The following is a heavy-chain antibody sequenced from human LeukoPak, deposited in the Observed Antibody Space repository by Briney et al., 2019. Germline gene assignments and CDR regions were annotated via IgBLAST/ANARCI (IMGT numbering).Heavy chain of an antibody. Sequence: ASVKVSCKASGYTFTSHLMHWVRQAPGQGLEYMGMINPSGGSTVYTQKFQGRITMSKDTSTSTVYMDLYSLRSEDTAVYYCASLTKRDAFDIWGQGTMVTVSS. V-gene: IGHV1-46*01. CDR1: GYTFTSHL. D-gene: IGHD1-1*01. CDR2: INPSGGST. CDR3: ASLTKRDAFDI. J-gene: IGHJ3*02.